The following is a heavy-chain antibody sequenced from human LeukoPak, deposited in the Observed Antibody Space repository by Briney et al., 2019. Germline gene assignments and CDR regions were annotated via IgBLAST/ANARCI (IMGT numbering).Heavy chain of an antibody. D-gene: IGHD1-1*01. V-gene: IGHV1-46*01. CDR2: INPSGCST. CDR1: GYTFTSYY. CDR3: ARDLYRQQYYYYYMDV. J-gene: IGHJ6*03. Sequence: ASVKVSCKASGYTFTSYYMHWVRQAPGQGLEWMGIINPSGCSTSYAQKFQGRVTMTRDTSTSTVYMELSSLRSEDTAVYYCARDLYRQQYYYYYMDVWGKGTTVTVSS.